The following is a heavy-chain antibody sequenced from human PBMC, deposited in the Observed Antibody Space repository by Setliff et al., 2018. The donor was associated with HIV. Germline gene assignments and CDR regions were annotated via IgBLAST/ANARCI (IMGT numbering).Heavy chain of an antibody. CDR3: ARVVAGTYYFDY. J-gene: IGHJ4*02. CDR2: IYYSGCT. CDR1: GGSISSHY. Sequence: PSETLSLTCTVSGGSISSHYWSWIRQPPGKGLEWIGSIYYSGCTNYNPSLESRVTISVDTSKNQFPLKLSSVTAADTAVDYWARVVAGTYYFDYWGQGTLVTVSS. D-gene: IGHD6-19*01. V-gene: IGHV4-59*11.